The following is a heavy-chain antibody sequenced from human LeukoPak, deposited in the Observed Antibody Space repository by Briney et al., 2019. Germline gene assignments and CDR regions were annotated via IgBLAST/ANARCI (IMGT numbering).Heavy chain of an antibody. J-gene: IGHJ4*02. Sequence: PSETLSLTCTVSGGSISSYYWSWIRQPPGKGLEWIGYIYYSGSTNYNPSLKSRVTISVDTSENQFSLKLSSVTAADTAVYYCARDTGGNSPYYFDYWGQGTLVTVSS. D-gene: IGHD4-23*01. V-gene: IGHV4-59*01. CDR2: IYYSGST. CDR1: GGSISSYY. CDR3: ARDTGGNSPYYFDY.